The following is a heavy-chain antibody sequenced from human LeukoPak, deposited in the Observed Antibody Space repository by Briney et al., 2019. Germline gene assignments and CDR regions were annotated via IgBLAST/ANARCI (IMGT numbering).Heavy chain of an antibody. Sequence: PGGSLRLSCAASGFTFSTYAMGWVRQAPGKGLEWVSTITGSGDTTYYADSVKGRFTISRDNSKNTLYLQMNSLRAEDTAIYYCAKARGYCSGGSCYSGFDYWGQGTLVTVSS. V-gene: IGHV3-23*01. CDR3: AKARGYCSGGSCYSGFDY. CDR2: ITGSGDTT. D-gene: IGHD2-15*01. CDR1: GFTFSTYA. J-gene: IGHJ4*02.